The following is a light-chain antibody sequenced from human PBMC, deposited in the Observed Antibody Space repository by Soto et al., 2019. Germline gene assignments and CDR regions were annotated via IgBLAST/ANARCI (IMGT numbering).Light chain of an antibody. J-gene: IGKJ1*01. CDR3: QQHNNWPPET. CDR2: GAS. Sequence: EIVMTQSPATLSVSPGERATLSCRASQSVSSNLAWYQQKPGQAPRLLIYGASTRATGIPARFSGSGSGTEVTLPISSLQYDDVAVYYCQQHNNWPPETFGQGTKVEIK. V-gene: IGKV3-15*01. CDR1: QSVSSN.